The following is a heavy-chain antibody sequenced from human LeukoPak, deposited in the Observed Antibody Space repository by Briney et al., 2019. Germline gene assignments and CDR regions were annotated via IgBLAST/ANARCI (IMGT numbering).Heavy chain of an antibody. J-gene: IGHJ4*02. D-gene: IGHD4-17*01. V-gene: IGHV3-30*03. CDR3: ARSIYGDCVAY. CDR1: GFTFSSYG. Sequence: PGGSLRLSCAASGFTFSSYGMHWVRQAPGKGLEWVAVISYDGSNKYYADSVKGRFTISRDNAKNSLYLQMNSLRAEDTAVYYCARSIYGDCVAYWGQGTLVTVSS. CDR2: ISYDGSNK.